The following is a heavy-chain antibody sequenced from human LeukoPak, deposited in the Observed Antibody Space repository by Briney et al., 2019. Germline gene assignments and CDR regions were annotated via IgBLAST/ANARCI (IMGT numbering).Heavy chain of an antibody. CDR1: RGSFSGFF. J-gene: IGHJ4*02. V-gene: IGHV4-34*01. CDR3: ARPFCSGSSCFFGNFFDF. D-gene: IGHD2-2*01. Sequence: SETLSLTCAVYRGSFSGFFWTWVRQPPGKGLEWIGSIHHSGNTYYNPSLKNRVTISIDTSKNQFFLKLKYVTAADTAVYYCARPFCSGSSCFFGNFFDFWGQGTLVPVSS. CDR2: IHHSGNT.